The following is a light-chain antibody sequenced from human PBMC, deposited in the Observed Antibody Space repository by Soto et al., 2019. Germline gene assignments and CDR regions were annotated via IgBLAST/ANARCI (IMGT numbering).Light chain of an antibody. CDR3: SSYTSSRSWV. V-gene: IGLV2-14*01. CDR2: EVS. CDR1: SSDVGGFNY. J-gene: IGLJ3*02. Sequence: QSVLTQPDSVSGTPGQSITISCTGTSSDVGGFNYVSWFQQYPGKAPKLMIYEVSNRPSGVSNRFSGSKSGNTASLTISGLQAGDDADYYCSSYTSSRSWVFGGGTKLTVL.